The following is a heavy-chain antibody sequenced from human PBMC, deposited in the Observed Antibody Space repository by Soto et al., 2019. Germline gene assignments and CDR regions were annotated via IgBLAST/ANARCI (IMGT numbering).Heavy chain of an antibody. V-gene: IGHV4-59*12. Sequence: SETLSLTCTVSGGSISSYYWNWIRQSPGKGLKWIGYIYYSGSTKYNPSLKSRITINPDTSKNQFSLQLNSVTPEDTAVYYCAHHPIIAAAKGPVDYYYMDVWGKGTTVTVSS. CDR3: AHHPIIAAAKGPVDYYYMDV. CDR2: IYYSGST. J-gene: IGHJ6*03. D-gene: IGHD6-25*01. CDR1: GGSISSYY.